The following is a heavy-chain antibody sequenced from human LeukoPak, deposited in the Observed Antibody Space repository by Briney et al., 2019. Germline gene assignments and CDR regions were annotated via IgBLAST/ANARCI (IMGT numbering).Heavy chain of an antibody. V-gene: IGHV1-46*01. D-gene: IGHD5-24*01. CDR1: GYTFTNSY. CDR3: ARGGDGYPQDY. CDR2: INPSGGST. J-gene: IGHJ4*02. Sequence: ASVKVSCKASGYTFTNSYIHWVRQAPGQGLEWMGIINPSGGSTSYAQKFQGRVTMTRDMSTTTVYMELSSLRSEDTAVYYCARGGDGYPQDYWGQGTLVTVSS.